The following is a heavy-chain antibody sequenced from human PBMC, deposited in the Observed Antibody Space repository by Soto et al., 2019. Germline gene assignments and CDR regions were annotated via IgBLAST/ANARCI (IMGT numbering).Heavy chain of an antibody. Sequence: QVQLVQSGAEVKKPGASVKVSCKESGYTVTSYGISWVRQAPGQGLEWMGWISAYNGNTNYAQKLQGRATMTTDTSTSTAHRELRRMRSDDTAVYYCAREGIWGSYRYEGAEYCQHWGQGTLVTVSS. D-gene: IGHD3-16*02. V-gene: IGHV1-18*01. CDR1: GYTVTSYG. CDR3: AREGIWGSYRYEGAEYCQH. J-gene: IGHJ1*01. CDR2: ISAYNGNT.